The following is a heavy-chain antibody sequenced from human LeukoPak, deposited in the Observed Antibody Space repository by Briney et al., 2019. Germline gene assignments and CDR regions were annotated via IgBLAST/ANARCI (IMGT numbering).Heavy chain of an antibody. CDR3: ARQSSGNRLRY. Sequence: GESLKISCKGSGYSFSIYWIAWVRQMPGKGLEWMGIIYPGDSDTRYSPSFQGQVTISADKSISTAYLQWSSLKASDTAMYYCARQSSGNRLRYWGQGTLVTVSS. V-gene: IGHV5-51*01. CDR1: GYSFSIYW. J-gene: IGHJ4*02. CDR2: IYPGDSDT. D-gene: IGHD6-19*01.